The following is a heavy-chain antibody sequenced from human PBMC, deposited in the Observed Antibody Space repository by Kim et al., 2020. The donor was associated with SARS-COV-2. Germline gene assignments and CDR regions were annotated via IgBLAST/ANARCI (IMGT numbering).Heavy chain of an antibody. V-gene: IGHV5-51*01. J-gene: IGHJ3*02. D-gene: IGHD3-22*01. Sequence: YSTSLQGQVTVSADKSIGCAYLQWSSMRASDTAMYYCARQSDSGYGAFDIWGQGTMVTVSS. CDR3: ARQSDSGYGAFDI.